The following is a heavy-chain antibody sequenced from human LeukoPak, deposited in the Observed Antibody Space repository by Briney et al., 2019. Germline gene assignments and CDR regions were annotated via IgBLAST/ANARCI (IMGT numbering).Heavy chain of an antibody. J-gene: IGHJ4*02. CDR3: ARRGRWLQLGPYYFDY. CDR1: GGSFSGYY. Sequence: SETLSLTCAVYGGSFSGYYWSWIRQPPGKGLEWIGEINHSGSTNYNPSLKSRVTISVDTSKNQFSLKLSSVTAADTAVYYCARRGRWLQLGPYYFDYWGQGTLVTVSS. D-gene: IGHD5-24*01. V-gene: IGHV4-34*01. CDR2: INHSGST.